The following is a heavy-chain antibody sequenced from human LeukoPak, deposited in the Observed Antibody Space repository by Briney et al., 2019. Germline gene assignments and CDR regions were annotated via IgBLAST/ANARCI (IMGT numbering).Heavy chain of an antibody. CDR2: ISGSGSDT. D-gene: IGHD2-15*01. Sequence: HPGGSLRLSCAASGFTFSSHAMNWVRQAPGKGLEWVSVISGSGSDTYYADSVKGRFTISRDKAKNTLYLQMNSLRAEDTAVYYCAKDAALYCSGGSCHGEGYYFDSWGQGTLVTVSS. J-gene: IGHJ4*02. CDR1: GFTFSSHA. V-gene: IGHV3-23*01. CDR3: AKDAALYCSGGSCHGEGYYFDS.